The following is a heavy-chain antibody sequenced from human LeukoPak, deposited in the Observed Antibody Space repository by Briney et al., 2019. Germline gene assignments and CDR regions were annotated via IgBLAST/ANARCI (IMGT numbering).Heavy chain of an antibody. CDR1: GFTFSDYY. CDR2: ISSSSSYT. CDR3: ARSSGGSCYY. D-gene: IGHD2-15*01. J-gene: IGHJ4*02. Sequence: GGSLRLACAASGFTFSDYYMSWIRQAPGKGLEWVSYISSSSSYTNYADSVKGRFTISGDNAKNSLYLQMNSLRAEDTAVYYCARSSGGSCYYWGQGTLVTVSS. V-gene: IGHV3-11*06.